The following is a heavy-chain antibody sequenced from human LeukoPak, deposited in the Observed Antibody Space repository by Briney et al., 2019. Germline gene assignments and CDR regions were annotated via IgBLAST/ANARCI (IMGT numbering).Heavy chain of an antibody. D-gene: IGHD1-1*01. Sequence: PGGSLRLSCAASGFTFSSYSMNWVRQAPGKGLEWVSSISSSSSYIYYADSMKGRFTISRDNAKNSLYLQMNSLRAEDTAVYYCARTERYYYYMDVWGKGTTVTVSS. CDR2: ISSSSSYI. CDR1: GFTFSSYS. J-gene: IGHJ6*03. CDR3: ARTERYYYYMDV. V-gene: IGHV3-21*01.